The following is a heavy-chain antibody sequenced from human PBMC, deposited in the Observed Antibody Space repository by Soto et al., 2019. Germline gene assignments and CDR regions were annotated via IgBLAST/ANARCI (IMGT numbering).Heavy chain of an antibody. CDR1: GFTFSSYG. V-gene: IGHV3-30*18. Sequence: GVSLRLSCAASGFTFSSYGMHWVRQAPGKGLEWVAVISYDGSNKYYADSVKGRFTISRDNSKNTLYLQMNSLRAEDTAVYYCAKQSTQTRTYYDFWSGYWTAFDPWGQGTLVTVSS. CDR3: AKQSTQTRTYYDFWSGYWTAFDP. D-gene: IGHD3-3*01. J-gene: IGHJ5*02. CDR2: ISYDGSNK.